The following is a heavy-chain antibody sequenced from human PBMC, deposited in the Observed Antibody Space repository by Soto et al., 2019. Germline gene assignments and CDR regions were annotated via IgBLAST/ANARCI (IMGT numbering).Heavy chain of an antibody. D-gene: IGHD6-13*01. CDR3: AKVRLKRQQLVYYYYYYGMDV. CDR1: GFTFDDYA. V-gene: IGHV3-43*02. CDR2: ISGDGGST. Sequence: GESLKISCAASGFTFDDYAMHWVRQAPGKGLEWVSLISGDGGSTYYADSVKGRFTISRDNSKNSLYLQMNSLRTEDTALYYCAKVRLKRQQLVYYYYYYGMDVWGQGTAVTVSS. J-gene: IGHJ6*02.